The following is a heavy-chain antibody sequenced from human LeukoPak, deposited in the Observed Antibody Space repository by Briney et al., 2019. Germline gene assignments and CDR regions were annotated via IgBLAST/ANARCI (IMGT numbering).Heavy chain of an antibody. J-gene: IGHJ5*02. V-gene: IGHV4-61*02. D-gene: IGHD2-2*01. CDR1: GGSISNGSYY. CDR2: IYTSGST. Sequence: SETLSLTCTVSGGSISNGSYYWSWIRQPAGKGVEWIGRIYTSGSTNYKPSLKSRVTISVDTSKNQFSLKLSSVTAADTAVYYCARAPQVPAAIGDWFDPWGQGTLVTVSS. CDR3: ARAPQVPAAIGDWFDP.